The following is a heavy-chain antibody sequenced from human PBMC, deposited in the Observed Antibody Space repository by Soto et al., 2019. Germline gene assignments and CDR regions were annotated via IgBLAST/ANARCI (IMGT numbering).Heavy chain of an antibody. D-gene: IGHD2-2*01. CDR3: ARTTAVFRYCSSTSCYASDPAPGGIDY. CDR2: TYYRSKWYN. CDR1: GDSVSSNSAA. V-gene: IGHV6-1*01. J-gene: IGHJ4*02. Sequence: HSQTLSLTCAISGDSVSSNSAAWNWIRQSPSRGLEWLGRTYYRSKWYNDYAVSVKSRITINPDTSKNQFSLQLNSVTPEDTAVYYCARTTAVFRYCSSTSCYASDPAPGGIDYWGQGTLVTVSS.